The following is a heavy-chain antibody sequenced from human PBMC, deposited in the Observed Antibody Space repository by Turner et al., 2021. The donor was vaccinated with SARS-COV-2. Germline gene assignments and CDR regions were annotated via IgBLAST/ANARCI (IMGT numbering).Heavy chain of an antibody. CDR2: ISYDGSNK. V-gene: IGHV3-30-3*01. D-gene: IGHD6-19*01. CDR1: GFTFSSYA. Sequence: VQLVESGGGVVQPVRSLSLSCAASGFTFSSYAMHWGRQAPGKGLEWVALISYDGSNKYYADSVKGRFTNSRDNSKNTLYLQMNSLRADDTAVYDCARDLGSGWYTWSQGTLVTVSS. J-gene: IGHJ5*02. CDR3: ARDLGSGWYT.